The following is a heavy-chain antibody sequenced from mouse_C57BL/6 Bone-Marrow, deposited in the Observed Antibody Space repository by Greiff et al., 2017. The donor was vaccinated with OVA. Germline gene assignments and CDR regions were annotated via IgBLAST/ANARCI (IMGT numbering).Heavy chain of an antibody. Sequence: EVQLVESGGGLVQPKGSLKLSCAASGFTFNTYAMNWVRQAPGKGLEWVARIRSKSSNYATYYADSVKDRFTISRDDSQSMLYLQMNNLKTEDTAMYYCVRAIYYGNYAGAMDYWGQGTSVTVSS. D-gene: IGHD2-1*01. V-gene: IGHV10-3*01. CDR2: IRSKSSNYAT. CDR3: VRAIYYGNYAGAMDY. J-gene: IGHJ4*01. CDR1: GFTFNTYA.